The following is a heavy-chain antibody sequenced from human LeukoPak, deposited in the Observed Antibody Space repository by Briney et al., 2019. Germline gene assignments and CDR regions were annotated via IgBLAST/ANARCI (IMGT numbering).Heavy chain of an antibody. CDR2: INHSGST. CDR3: ARDQYYGMDV. CDR1: GGSFSGYY. V-gene: IGHV4-34*01. Sequence: SGTLSLTCAVYGGSFSGYYWTWIRQPPGKGLEWIGEINHSGSTNYNPSLKSRVTISVDTSKNQFSLKLSSVTAADTAVYYCARDQYYGMDVWGQGTTVIVSS. J-gene: IGHJ6*02.